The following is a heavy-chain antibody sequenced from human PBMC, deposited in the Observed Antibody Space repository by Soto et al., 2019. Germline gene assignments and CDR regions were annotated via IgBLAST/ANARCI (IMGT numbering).Heavy chain of an antibody. CDR2: IYHSGST. V-gene: IGHV4-4*02. CDR1: GGSISSSNW. J-gene: IGHJ4*02. D-gene: IGHD4-17*01. CDR3: ARDSGPTVTTIDY. Sequence: SETLSLTCAVSGGSISSSNWWSWVRHPPGKGLEWIGEIYHSGSTNYNPSLKSRVTISLDKSKIQFSLKLSSVTAADTAVYYCARDSGPTVTTIDYWGQGTLVTVSS.